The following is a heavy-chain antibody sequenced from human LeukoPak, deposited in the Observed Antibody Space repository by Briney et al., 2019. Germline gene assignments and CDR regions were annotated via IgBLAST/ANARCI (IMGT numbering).Heavy chain of an antibody. CDR1: GFTVSNSY. V-gene: IGHV3-53*01. D-gene: IGHD6-19*01. Sequence: GESLRLSCVASGFTVSNSYMSWVRQAPGKGLEWVSVIYSDGGTFYSDSVKGRFTISRDYSKSTLYLQMNSLRADDTAVYHCARDSNGPAFWGQGTLVTVSS. J-gene: IGHJ4*02. CDR3: ARDSNGPAF. CDR2: IYSDGGT.